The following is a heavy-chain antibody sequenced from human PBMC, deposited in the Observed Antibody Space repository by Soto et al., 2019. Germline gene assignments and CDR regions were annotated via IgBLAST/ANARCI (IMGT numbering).Heavy chain of an antibody. CDR3: ARDGAYYGSGTLGP. CDR2: IFYSGST. D-gene: IGHD3-10*01. V-gene: IGHV4-31*03. Sequence: QVQLQESGPGLVKPSQTLSLTCTVSGGSISSGGYYWSWIRQHPGKGLEWIGYIFYSGSTYYNPSLEXXVXLSVDTSKNQFSLKLSSVTAADTAVYYCARDGAYYGSGTLGPWGQGTLVTVSS. CDR1: GGSISSGGYY. J-gene: IGHJ5*02.